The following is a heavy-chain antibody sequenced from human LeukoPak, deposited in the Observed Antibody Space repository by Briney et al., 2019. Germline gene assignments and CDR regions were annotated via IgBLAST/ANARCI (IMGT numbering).Heavy chain of an antibody. J-gene: IGHJ4*02. CDR2: ISHDGINK. Sequence: GGSLRLSCAASGFTFSGYTMHWVRQAPGKGLNWVAVISHDGINKYYADSVKGRFTISRDNAKNTLNLQMNSLRAEDTAVYYCARDLVGGGLDHWGQGTLVTVSS. CDR1: GFTFSGYT. V-gene: IGHV3-30*04. CDR3: ARDLVGGGLDH. D-gene: IGHD3-10*01.